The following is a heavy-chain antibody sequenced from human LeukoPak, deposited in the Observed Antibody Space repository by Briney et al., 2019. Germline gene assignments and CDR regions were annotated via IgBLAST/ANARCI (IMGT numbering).Heavy chain of an antibody. J-gene: IGHJ5*02. CDR3: ARRGQVLRYFDWLFSRNWFDP. D-gene: IGHD3-9*01. Sequence: PSETLPLTCAVYGGSFSGYYWSWIRQPPGKGLEWIGEINHSGSTNYNPSLKSRVTISVDTSKNQFSLKLSSVTAADTAVYYCARRGQVLRYFDWLFSRNWFDPWGQGTLVTVSS. CDR2: INHSGST. V-gene: IGHV4-34*01. CDR1: GGSFSGYY.